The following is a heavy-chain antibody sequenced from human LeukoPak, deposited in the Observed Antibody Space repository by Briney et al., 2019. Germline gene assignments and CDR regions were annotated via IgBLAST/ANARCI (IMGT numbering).Heavy chain of an antibody. J-gene: IGHJ4*02. V-gene: IGHV4-34*01. D-gene: IGHD1-26*01. CDR2: INHSGTT. Sequence: PPETLSLTCTIYGGPFNGYYWSWIRQPPGRGLEWIGEINHSGTTKYKPSLKSRVTISVDTSKNQFSLKLSSVTAADTAVYYCARGGSYPTSNDYWGQGTLVTVSS. CDR3: ARGGSYPTSNDY. CDR1: GGPFNGYY.